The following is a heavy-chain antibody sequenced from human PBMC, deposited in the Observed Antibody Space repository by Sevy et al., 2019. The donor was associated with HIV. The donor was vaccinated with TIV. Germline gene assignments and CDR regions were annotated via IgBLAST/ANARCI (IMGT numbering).Heavy chain of an antibody. Sequence: ASVKVSCKVSGYTLTELSMHWVRQAPGKGLEWMGGFDPEDGETIYAQKFQGRVTMTDDTSTDTAYMELISLGSEDTAVYYCATDRLAVAGPQDFDIWGQGTMVTVSS. V-gene: IGHV1-24*01. CDR3: ATDRLAVAGPQDFDI. CDR1: GYTLTELS. J-gene: IGHJ3*02. CDR2: FDPEDGET. D-gene: IGHD6-19*01.